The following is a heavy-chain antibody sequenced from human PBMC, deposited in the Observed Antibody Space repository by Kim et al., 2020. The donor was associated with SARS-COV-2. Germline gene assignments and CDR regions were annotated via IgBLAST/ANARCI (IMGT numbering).Heavy chain of an antibody. V-gene: IGHV3-48*02. J-gene: IGHJ4*02. D-gene: IGHD4-17*01. CDR3: VRDQTVTTRGWGY. Sequence: GGSLRLSCAASGFTFSTYCMNWVRQAPGKGLEWGSYISSSSSTIYYADSVKGRFTISRDNAKNSLYLQMNSLRDEDTAVYYCVRDQTVTTRGWGYWGQGTLVTVSS. CDR1: GFTFSTYC. CDR2: ISSSSSTI.